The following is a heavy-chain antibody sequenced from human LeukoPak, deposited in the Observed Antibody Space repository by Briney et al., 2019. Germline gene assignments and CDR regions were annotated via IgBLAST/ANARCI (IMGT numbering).Heavy chain of an antibody. CDR2: INSDGSST. J-gene: IGHJ4*02. D-gene: IGHD3-3*01. CDR1: GFTFSSYW. V-gene: IGHV3-74*01. Sequence: GGSLRLSCAASGFTFSSYWMHWVRQAPGKGLVWVSRINSDGSSTSYADSVKGRFTISRDNAKNSLYLQMNSLRAEDTAVYYCARRFWSGYPKRIYYFDYWGQGTLVTVSP. CDR3: ARRFWSGYPKRIYYFDY.